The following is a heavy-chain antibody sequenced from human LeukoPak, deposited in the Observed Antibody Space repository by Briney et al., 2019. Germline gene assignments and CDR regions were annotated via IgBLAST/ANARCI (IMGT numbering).Heavy chain of an antibody. Sequence: PSETLSLTCAVSGGSISSSNWWSWVRQPPGKGLEWIGEIYHSGSTNYNPSLKSRVTISVDKSKNHFSLKLSSVTAADTAVYYCARTGPDTAMARPDYWGQGTLVTVSS. CDR3: ARTGPDTAMARPDY. V-gene: IGHV4-4*02. J-gene: IGHJ4*02. D-gene: IGHD5-18*01. CDR2: IYHSGST. CDR1: GGSISSSNW.